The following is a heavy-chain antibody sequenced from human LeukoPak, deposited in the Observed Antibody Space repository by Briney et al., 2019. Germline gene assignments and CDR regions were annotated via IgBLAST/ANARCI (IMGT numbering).Heavy chain of an antibody. Sequence: GASVKVSCKASGYTFTSYYMHWVRQAPGQGLEWMGIINPSGGSTSYAQKFQGRVTMTGDTSTSTVYMELSSLRSEDTAVYYCASSLVVPAAHFDYWGQGTLVTVSS. CDR1: GYTFTSYY. D-gene: IGHD2-2*01. CDR2: INPSGGST. V-gene: IGHV1-46*01. J-gene: IGHJ4*02. CDR3: ASSLVVPAAHFDY.